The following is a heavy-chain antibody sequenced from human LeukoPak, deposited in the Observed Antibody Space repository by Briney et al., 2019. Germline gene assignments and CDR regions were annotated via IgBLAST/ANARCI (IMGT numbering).Heavy chain of an antibody. Sequence: GGSLRLSCAASGSTFSSYAMSWVRQAPEKGLEWVSAIGASGGPTFYSDSVRGRFTISRDNSKNTLYLQLNSLRAEDTAVYYCATLARFSGSYHGVDYWGQGTLVTVSS. CDR2: IGASGGPT. D-gene: IGHD1-26*01. J-gene: IGHJ4*02. V-gene: IGHV3-23*01. CDR1: GSTFSSYA. CDR3: ATLARFSGSYHGVDY.